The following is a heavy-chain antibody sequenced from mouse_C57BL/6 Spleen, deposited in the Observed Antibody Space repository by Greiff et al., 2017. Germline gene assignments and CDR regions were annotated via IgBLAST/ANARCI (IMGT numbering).Heavy chain of an antibody. D-gene: IGHD1-1*01. CDR1: GFTFSSYA. CDR2: ISDGGSYT. CDR3: AINLLLRGAMDY. J-gene: IGHJ4*01. V-gene: IGHV5-4*03. Sequence: EVMLVESGGGLVKPGGSLKLSCAASGFTFSSYAMSWVRQTPEKRLEWVATISDGGSYTYYPDNVKGRFTISRDNAKNNLYLQMSHLKSEDTAMYYCAINLLLRGAMDYWGQGTSVTVSS.